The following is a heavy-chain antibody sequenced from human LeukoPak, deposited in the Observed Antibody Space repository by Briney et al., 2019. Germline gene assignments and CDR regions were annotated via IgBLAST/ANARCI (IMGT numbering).Heavy chain of an antibody. CDR2: IYYSGST. V-gene: IGHV4-59*01. J-gene: IGHJ6*02. CDR3: ARVGGTNYYYYGMDV. Sequence: SETLSLTCTVSGGSISNYYWSWIRKPPRKGLEWIGYIYYSGSTNYNPSLKSRVTISVDTSKNQFSLKLSSVTAADTAVYYCARVGGTNYYYYGMDVWGQGTTVTVSS. CDR1: GGSISNYY. D-gene: IGHD1-26*01.